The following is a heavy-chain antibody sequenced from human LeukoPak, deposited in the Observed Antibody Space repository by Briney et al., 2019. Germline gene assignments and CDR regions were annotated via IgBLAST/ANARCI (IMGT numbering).Heavy chain of an antibody. V-gene: IGHV4-59*01. CDR2: IYSSGST. J-gene: IGHJ4*02. CDR1: GGSISGYY. CDR3: ARETPGRGNSYGNYFDY. D-gene: IGHD5-18*01. Sequence: SETLSLTCTVSGGSISGYYWSWIRQPPGKGLEWIGYIYSSGSTNYNPSLKSRVTISVDTPKNQFSLKLSSVTAADTAVYYCARETPGRGNSYGNYFDYWGQGTLVTVSS.